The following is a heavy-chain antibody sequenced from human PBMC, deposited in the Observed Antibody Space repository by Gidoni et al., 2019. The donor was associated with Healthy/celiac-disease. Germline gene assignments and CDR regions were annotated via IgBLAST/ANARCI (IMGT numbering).Heavy chain of an antibody. D-gene: IGHD6-19*01. CDR3: ARRGYSSGWYVIY. Sequence: QLQLQESGPGLVTPSETLSLTCTVSGGSISSSSYYWGWIRQPPGKGLEWIGSIYYSGSTYYNPSLKSRVTISVDTSKNQFSLKLSSVTAADTAVYYCARRGYSSGWYVIYWGQGTLVTVSS. CDR2: IYYSGST. CDR1: GGSISSSSYY. V-gene: IGHV4-39*01. J-gene: IGHJ4*02.